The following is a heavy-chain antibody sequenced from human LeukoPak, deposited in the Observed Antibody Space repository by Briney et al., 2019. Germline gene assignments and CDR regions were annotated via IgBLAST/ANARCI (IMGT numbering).Heavy chain of an antibody. J-gene: IGHJ4*02. CDR3: AKDSYGGNSALDY. V-gene: IGHV3-9*01. CDR1: GFTFDDYA. CDR2: ISWNSGSI. D-gene: IGHD2-21*02. Sequence: GGSLRLSCAASGFTFDDYAMHWVRQAPGKGLEWVSGISWNSGSIGYADSVKGRFTISRDNAKNSLYLQMNSLRAEDTALYYCAKDSYGGNSALDYWGQGTLVTVSS.